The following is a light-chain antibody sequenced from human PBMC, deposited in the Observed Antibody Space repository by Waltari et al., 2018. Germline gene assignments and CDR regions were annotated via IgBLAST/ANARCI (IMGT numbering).Light chain of an antibody. CDR3: QQYGSSPYT. CDR2: GAS. Sequence: EIVLTQSPGTLSLSPGERATLSCRASQSVSSTYLAWYQQKPGQAPGLLIYGASNRANGSPDRFSGSGSGTDFTLTISRLEPEDFAVYYCQQYGSSPYTFGPGTKLGIK. J-gene: IGKJ2*01. V-gene: IGKV3-20*01. CDR1: QSVSSTY.